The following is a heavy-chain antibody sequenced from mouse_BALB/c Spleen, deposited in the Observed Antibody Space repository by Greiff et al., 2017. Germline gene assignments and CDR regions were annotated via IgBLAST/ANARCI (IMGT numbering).Heavy chain of an antibody. J-gene: IGHJ4*01. CDR3: ATIDGYYAMDY. CDR2: IDPANGNT. D-gene: IGHD2-3*01. CDR1: GFNIKDTY. V-gene: IGHV14-3*02. Sequence: VQLQQPGAELVKPGASVKLSCTASGFNIKDTYMHWVKQRPEQGLEWIGRIDPANGNTKYDPKFQGKATITADTSSNTAYLQLSSLTSEDTAVYYCATIDGYYAMDYWGQGTSVTVSS.